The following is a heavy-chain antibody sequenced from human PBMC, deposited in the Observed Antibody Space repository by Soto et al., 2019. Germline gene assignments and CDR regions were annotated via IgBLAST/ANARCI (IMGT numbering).Heavy chain of an antibody. CDR3: ARGRYGDY. CDR1: GYGFTTYG. V-gene: IGHV1-18*01. Sequence: QVHLVQSGAEVKKPGASVKVSCKGSGYGFTTYGITWVRQAPGQGLEWMAWISAHNGNTNYAQKLQGRVTVTRDTSTSTAYMELRSLRSDDPAVYYCARGRYGDYWGQGAPVTVSS. D-gene: IGHD1-1*01. CDR2: ISAHNGNT. J-gene: IGHJ4*02.